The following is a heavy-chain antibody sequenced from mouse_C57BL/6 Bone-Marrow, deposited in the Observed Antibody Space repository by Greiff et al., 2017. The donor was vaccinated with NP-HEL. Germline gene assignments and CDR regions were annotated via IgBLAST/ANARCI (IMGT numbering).Heavy chain of an antibody. Sequence: QVQLQQSGAELVRPGTSVKMSCKASGYTFTNYWIGWAKQRPGHGLEWIGDIYPGGGYTNYNEKFKGKATLTADKSSSTAYMQFSSLTSEDSAIYYCARWVYGFHLYFDVWGTGTTVTVSS. CDR2: IYPGGGYT. V-gene: IGHV1-63*01. CDR1: GYTFTNYW. J-gene: IGHJ1*03. CDR3: ARWVYGFHLYFDV. D-gene: IGHD2-10*02.